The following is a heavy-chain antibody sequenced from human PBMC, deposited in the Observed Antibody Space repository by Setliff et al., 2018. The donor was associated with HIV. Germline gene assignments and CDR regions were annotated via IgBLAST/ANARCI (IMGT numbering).Heavy chain of an antibody. J-gene: IGHJ4*02. Sequence: SETLSLTCTVSGGSISSSSYYWGWVRQPPGKGLEWIGSMYYSGSTYYTPSLKSRITISLDTSKNQFSLRLRSVTAADTAVYYCARVFVDTAVLRVLEYYFDSWGRGTLVTVSS. CDR2: MYYSGST. CDR3: ARVFVDTAVLRVLEYYFDS. V-gene: IGHV4-39*07. D-gene: IGHD5-18*01. CDR1: GGSISSSSYY.